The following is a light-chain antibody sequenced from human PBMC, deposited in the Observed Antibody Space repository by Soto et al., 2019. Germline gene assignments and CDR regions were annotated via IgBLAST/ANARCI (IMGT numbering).Light chain of an antibody. CDR3: QQYNNWPRT. CDR2: RAS. J-gene: IGKJ1*01. Sequence: EIVMTQSPATLSVSPGERVTLSCRASQSLSGNLAWYQQKPGLAPRLLINRASTRATGIPARFSGSGSETEFTLTISSLQSEDFAVYYCQQYNNWPRTFGQRTKVEIK. V-gene: IGKV3-15*01. CDR1: QSLSGN.